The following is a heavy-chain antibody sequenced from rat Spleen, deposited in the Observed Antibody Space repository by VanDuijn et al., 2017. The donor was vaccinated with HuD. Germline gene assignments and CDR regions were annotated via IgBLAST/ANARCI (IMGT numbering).Heavy chain of an antibody. D-gene: IGHD1-4*01. CDR3: TTSGHGYKGVMDA. CDR1: GFTFSNYY. V-gene: IGHV5-27*01. CDR2: ISTTGGST. J-gene: IGHJ4*01. Sequence: EVQLVESGGGLVQPGRSLKLSCAASGFTFSNYYMAWVRQAPTKGLEWVAYISTTGGSTYYRDSVKGRFTISRDNAQSTLYLQMDSLRSEDTATYYCTTSGHGYKGVMDAWGQGASVTVSS.